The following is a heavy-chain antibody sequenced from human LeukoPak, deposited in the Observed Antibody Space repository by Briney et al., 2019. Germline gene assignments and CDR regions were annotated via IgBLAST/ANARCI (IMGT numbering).Heavy chain of an antibody. V-gene: IGHV5-51*01. Sequence: KCGESLKISCKASGYSFSNYGIGWVRQLPGKDLEWMGIIFPGDSATTYSPSFQGQVTTSADKSISTSYLQWSSLKASDTAMYYCARHRTGYSSGWYGSDYWGQGTLVTVSS. J-gene: IGHJ4*02. CDR2: IFPGDSAT. CDR1: GYSFSNYG. CDR3: ARHRTGYSSGWYGSDY. D-gene: IGHD6-19*01.